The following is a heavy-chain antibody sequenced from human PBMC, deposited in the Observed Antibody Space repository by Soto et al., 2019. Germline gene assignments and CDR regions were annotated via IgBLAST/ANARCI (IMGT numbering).Heavy chain of an antibody. CDR1: GFAFSSYS. V-gene: IGHV3-21*01. CDR3: ATGPVLRFLEWLLSHPTFDY. CDR2: ISSSSSYI. Sequence: GGPLGLSCSASGFAFSSYSMNWVRQAPGKGLEWVSSISSSSSYIYYADSVKGRFTISRDNAKNSLYLQMNSLRAEDTAVYYCATGPVLRFLEWLLSHPTFDYWGQGTLVSVS. D-gene: IGHD3-3*01. J-gene: IGHJ4*02.